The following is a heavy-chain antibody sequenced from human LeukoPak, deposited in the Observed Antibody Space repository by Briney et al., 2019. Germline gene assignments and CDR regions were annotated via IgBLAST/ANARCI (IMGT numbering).Heavy chain of an antibody. J-gene: IGHJ5*02. D-gene: IGHD3-10*01. V-gene: IGHV1-2*02. CDR3: ARAVGNYYGSGSPNWFDP. Sequence: GASVKVSCKASGYTFTGYCMHWVRQAPGQGLEWMGWINPNSGGTNYAQKFQGRVTMTRDTSISTAYMELSRLRSDDTAVYYCARAVGNYYGSGSPNWFDPWGQGTLVTVSS. CDR1: GYTFTGYC. CDR2: INPNSGGT.